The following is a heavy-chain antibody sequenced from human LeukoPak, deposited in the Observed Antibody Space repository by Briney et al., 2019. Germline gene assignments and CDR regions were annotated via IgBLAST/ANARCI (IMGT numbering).Heavy chain of an antibody. Sequence: GGSLRLSCAASGFTVSSNYMSWVRQAPGKGLEWVSAISGSGGSTYYADSVKGRFTISRDNSKNTLYLQMNSLRAEDTAVYYCVGGVVVINFDYWGQGTLVTVSS. CDR3: VGGVVVINFDY. CDR1: GFTVSSNY. V-gene: IGHV3-23*01. J-gene: IGHJ4*02. D-gene: IGHD3-22*01. CDR2: ISGSGGST.